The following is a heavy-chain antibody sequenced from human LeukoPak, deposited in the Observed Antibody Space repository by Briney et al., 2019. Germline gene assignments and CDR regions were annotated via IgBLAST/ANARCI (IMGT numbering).Heavy chain of an antibody. CDR1: GGSISSYY. D-gene: IGHD1-26*01. V-gene: IGHV4-59*01. Sequence: SETLSLTRTVSGGSISSYYWSWIRQPPGKGLEWIGYIYYSGSTNYNPSLKSRVTISVDTSKNQFSLKLSSVTAADTAVYYCARDRSSYYGMDVWGQGTTVTVSS. CDR3: ARDRSSYYGMDV. J-gene: IGHJ6*02. CDR2: IYYSGST.